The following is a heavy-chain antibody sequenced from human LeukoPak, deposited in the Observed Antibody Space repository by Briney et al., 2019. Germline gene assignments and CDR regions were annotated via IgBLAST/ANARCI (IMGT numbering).Heavy chain of an antibody. CDR1: GFTFSSYS. J-gene: IGHJ4*02. V-gene: IGHV4-39*07. CDR3: ARDGPTFGGVIGNFDY. D-gene: IGHD3-16*02. CDR2: IYYSGST. Sequence: GSLRLSCAASGFTFSSYSMNWVRQPPGKGLEWIGSIYYSGSTYYNPSLKSRVTISVDTSKNQFSLKLSSVTAADTAVYYCARDGPTFGGVIGNFDYWGQGTLVTVSS.